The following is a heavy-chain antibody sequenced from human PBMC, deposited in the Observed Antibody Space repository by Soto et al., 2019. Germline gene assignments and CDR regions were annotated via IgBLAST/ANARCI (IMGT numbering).Heavy chain of an antibody. CDR3: ARGGYFDSSNYLAY. CDR2: VNPGNGNT. V-gene: IGHV1-3*01. J-gene: IGHJ4*02. D-gene: IGHD3-22*01. Sequence: ASVKASWKASGYTFTSCGINWVRQAPGRGLEWMGWVNPGNGNTKYSQQFQGRVIIDRDTSASTAYMEWSSLRSEDTAVYYGARGGYFDSSNYLAYWGLGTLVTVSS. CDR1: GYTFTSCG.